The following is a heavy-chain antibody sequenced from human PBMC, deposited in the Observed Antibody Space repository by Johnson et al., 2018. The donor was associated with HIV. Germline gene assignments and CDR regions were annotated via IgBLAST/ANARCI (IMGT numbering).Heavy chain of an antibody. CDR1: EFTFSTYG. Sequence: QMQLVESGGGVVQPGRSLRLSCAASEFTFSTYGMHWVRQAPGKGLEWVAVISYDGSNKYYADSVKGRFTISRDNSKNTLYLQMNSLRAEDTAVYYCAKDGGGLSFDAFDIWGQGTMVTVSS. CDR3: AKDGGGLSFDAFDI. D-gene: IGHD3-16*01. CDR2: ISYDGSNK. V-gene: IGHV3-30*18. J-gene: IGHJ3*02.